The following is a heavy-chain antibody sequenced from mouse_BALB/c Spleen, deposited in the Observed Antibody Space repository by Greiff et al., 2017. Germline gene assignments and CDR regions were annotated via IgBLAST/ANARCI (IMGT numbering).Heavy chain of an antibody. CDR3: ASDSGRYGSSYFAY. D-gene: IGHD1-1*01. V-gene: IGHV3-8*02. Sequence: EVKLQESGPSLVKPSQTLSLTCSVTGDSITSGYWNWIRKFPGNKLEYMGYISYSGSTYYNPSLKSRISITRDTSKNQYYLQLNSVTTEDTATYYCASDSGRYGSSYFAYWGQGTLVTVSA. CDR2: ISYSGST. CDR1: GDSITSGY. J-gene: IGHJ3*01.